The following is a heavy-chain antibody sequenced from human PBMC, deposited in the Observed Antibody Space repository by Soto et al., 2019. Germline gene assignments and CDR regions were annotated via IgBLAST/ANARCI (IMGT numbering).Heavy chain of an antibody. Sequence: GSLRLSCAASGFTFSSYTLNWVRRAPGKVLEWVATSSDRRTGNTHYSDSVRGRFTLSRDYSRNILFLQMDSLRADDTALYYCTTWLTAHFDYWGRGXQVTVYS. J-gene: IGHJ4*02. CDR1: GFTFSSYT. CDR3: TTWLTAHFDY. D-gene: IGHD2-21*02. CDR2: SSDRRTGNT. V-gene: IGHV3-23*01.